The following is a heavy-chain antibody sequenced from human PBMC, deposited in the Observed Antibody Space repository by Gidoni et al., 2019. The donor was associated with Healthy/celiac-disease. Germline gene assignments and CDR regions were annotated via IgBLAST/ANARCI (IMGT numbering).Heavy chain of an antibody. Sequence: QVQLQQWGAGLLKPSETLSLTCAVFGGSFSGYYGRWIRQPPGKGLEWIGEINHSGSTNYNPSLKSRVTISVDTSKNQFSLKLSSVTAADTAVYYCARVEQSWSLERLHVVRWFDPWGQGTLVTVSS. V-gene: IGHV4-34*01. CDR3: ARVEQSWSLERLHVVRWFDP. D-gene: IGHD1-1*01. CDR1: GGSFSGYY. J-gene: IGHJ5*02. CDR2: INHSGST.